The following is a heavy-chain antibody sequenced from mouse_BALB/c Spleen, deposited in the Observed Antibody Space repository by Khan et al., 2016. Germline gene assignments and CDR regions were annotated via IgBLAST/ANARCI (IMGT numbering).Heavy chain of an antibody. CDR3: AQNPFYDDDRRYFDV. Sequence: QVTLKESGPGILQPSQTLSLTCSFSGFSLSTSGMSVGWIRQPSGKGLEWLAHIWWNDDKYYNPALKSRLTISKDTSNNQVFLKIASVVTADTATYDCAQNPFYDDDRRYFDVWGAGTTVTVSS. D-gene: IGHD2-4*01. CDR2: IWWNDDK. J-gene: IGHJ1*01. CDR1: GFSLSTSGMS. V-gene: IGHV8-5*01.